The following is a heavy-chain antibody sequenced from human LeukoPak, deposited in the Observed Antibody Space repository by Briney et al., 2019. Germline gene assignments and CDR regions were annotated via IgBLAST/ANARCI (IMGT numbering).Heavy chain of an antibody. D-gene: IGHD4-23*01. J-gene: IGHJ4*02. CDR1: GFTFSDYF. Sequence: GGSLRLSCAASGFTFSDYFMSWIRQAPGKGLEWVSYSSSSGSTINYADSVKGRFTISRDNAKNSLYLQMNSLRAEDTAVYYCARDTGVGYFGYWAQGTLVTVSS. V-gene: IGHV3-11*04. CDR3: ARDTGVGYFGY. CDR2: SSSSGSTI.